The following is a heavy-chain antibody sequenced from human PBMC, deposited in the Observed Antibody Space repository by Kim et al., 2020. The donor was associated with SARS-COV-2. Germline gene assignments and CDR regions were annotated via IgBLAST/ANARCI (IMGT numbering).Heavy chain of an antibody. D-gene: IGHD5-18*01. J-gene: IGHJ4*02. Sequence: SETLSLTCAVYGGSFSGYYWSWIRQPPGKGLEWIGEINHSGSTNYNPSLKSRVTISVDTSKNQFSLKLSSVTAADTAVYYCARLKNSYGSDYWGQGTLVTVSS. CDR1: GGSFSGYY. CDR2: INHSGST. CDR3: ARLKNSYGSDY. V-gene: IGHV4-34*01.